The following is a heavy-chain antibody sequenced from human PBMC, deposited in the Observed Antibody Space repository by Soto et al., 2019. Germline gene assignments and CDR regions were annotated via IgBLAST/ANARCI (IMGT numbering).Heavy chain of an antibody. CDR2: VHSYGTTT. Sequence: PGGSLILSCAASWFTVSSNYMSWVRQAPGNGLECVSRVHSYGTTTTXXDSVKGRXXISRDNARNTVSLQMXVLRAEYTAIYYCARGDRGGFDLWSHGTVVTVS. CDR1: WFTVSSNY. J-gene: IGHJ3*01. D-gene: IGHD3-10*01. V-gene: IGHV3-74*01. CDR3: ARGDRGGFDL.